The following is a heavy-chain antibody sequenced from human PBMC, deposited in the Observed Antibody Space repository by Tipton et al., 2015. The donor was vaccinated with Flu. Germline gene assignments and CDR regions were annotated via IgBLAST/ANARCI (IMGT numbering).Heavy chain of an antibody. V-gene: IGHV4-61*02. J-gene: IGHJ5*02. CDR2: IYTSGST. Sequence: TLSLTCTVSGGSIGSGNYYWSWIRQPAGKGLEWIGRIYTSGSTSYNPSLKSRVTISVDTSKNQFSLKLTSVTAADTAVYYCARDLEQWPLPISWGQGTLVTVSS. D-gene: IGHD6-19*01. CDR1: GGSIGSGNYY. CDR3: ARDLEQWPLPIS.